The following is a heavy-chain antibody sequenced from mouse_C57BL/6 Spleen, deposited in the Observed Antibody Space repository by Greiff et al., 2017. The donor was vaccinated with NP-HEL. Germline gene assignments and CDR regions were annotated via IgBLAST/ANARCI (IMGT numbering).Heavy chain of an antibody. CDR1: GFTFSDYG. CDR2: ISSGSSTI. J-gene: IGHJ3*01. Sequence: EVQGVESGGGLVKPGGSLKLSCAASGFTFSDYGMHWVRPAPEKRLEWVAYISSGSSTIYYADTVKGRFPISRDNAKNTLFLQMTSLRSEDTARDYCARSDDGYRAWCAYWGQGTLVTVAA. CDR3: ARSDDGYRAWCAY. V-gene: IGHV5-17*01. D-gene: IGHD2-3*01.